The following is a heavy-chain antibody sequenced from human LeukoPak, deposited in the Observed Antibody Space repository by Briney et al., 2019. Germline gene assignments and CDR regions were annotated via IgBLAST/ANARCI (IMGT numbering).Heavy chain of an antibody. CDR3: ARAYCSGGSCPGVFDY. D-gene: IGHD2-15*01. V-gene: IGHV1-8*01. J-gene: IGHJ4*02. CDR2: MNPNSGNT. CDR1: GYTFTSYD. Sequence: ASVKVSCKASGYTFTSYDINWVRQATGQGLEWMGWMNPNSGNTGYAQKFQGRVTMTRNTSISTAYMELSSLRSEDTAVYYYARAYCSGGSCPGVFDYWGQGTLVTVSS.